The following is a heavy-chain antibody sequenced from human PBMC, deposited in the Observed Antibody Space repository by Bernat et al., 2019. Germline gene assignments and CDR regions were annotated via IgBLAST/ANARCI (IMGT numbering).Heavy chain of an antibody. V-gene: IGHV4-34*01. CDR3: ARGRHIIQLFFFIGAGTAKLAFDP. CDR1: GGSFSGYY. CDR2: INHSGST. J-gene: IGHJ5*02. D-gene: IGHD5-18*01. Sequence: QVQLQQWGAGLLKPSETLSLTCAVYGGSFSGYYWSWIRQPPGKGLEWIGEINHSGSTNYNPSLKSRVTIAVDTSKNQFSLKLSSVTAADTAVYYCARGRHIIQLFFFIGAGTAKLAFDPWGQGTLVTVSS.